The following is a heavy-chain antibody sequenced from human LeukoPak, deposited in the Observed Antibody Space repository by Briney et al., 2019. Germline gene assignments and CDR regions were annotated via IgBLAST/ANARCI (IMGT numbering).Heavy chain of an antibody. CDR1: GGPISSYY. CDR3: ARSRSGSYIDY. V-gene: IGHV4-59*01. CDR2: IYYSGST. Sequence: PSETLSLTCTVSGGPISSYYWSWIRQPPGKGLEWIGYIYYSGSTNHNPSLKSRVTISVDTSKNQFSLKLSSVTAADTAVYYCARSRSGSYIDYWGQGTLVTVSS. D-gene: IGHD1-14*01. J-gene: IGHJ4*02.